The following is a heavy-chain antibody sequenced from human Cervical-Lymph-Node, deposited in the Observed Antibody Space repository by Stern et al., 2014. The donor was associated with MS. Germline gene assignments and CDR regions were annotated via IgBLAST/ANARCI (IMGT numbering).Heavy chain of an antibody. Sequence: QVQLLQPGAEVKKPGASVKVSCKASGYTFSSSGISWVRQVPGQGLEWMGWISAYNGNTNYAQKFQGRVTMTTDTSTSTAYMELRSLSSDDTAVYYCARDPVTTGTVWGQGTLVTVSS. J-gene: IGHJ4*02. CDR2: ISAYNGNT. CDR1: GYTFSSSG. CDR3: ARDPVTTGTV. V-gene: IGHV1-18*01. D-gene: IGHD4-17*01.